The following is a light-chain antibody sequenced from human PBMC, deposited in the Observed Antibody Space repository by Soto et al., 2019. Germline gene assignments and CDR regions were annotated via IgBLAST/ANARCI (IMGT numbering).Light chain of an antibody. CDR1: QSVSSFS. CDR3: QQYGSSPIT. Sequence: IVLTQSPGTLSLSPGERATLSCRASQSVSSFSLAWYQRKPGQAPRLLIYGASTRATGIPDRFSGSGSETDFTLTISRLEPEDFAVYDCQQYGSSPITFGQGTRLEI. J-gene: IGKJ5*01. V-gene: IGKV3-20*01. CDR2: GAS.